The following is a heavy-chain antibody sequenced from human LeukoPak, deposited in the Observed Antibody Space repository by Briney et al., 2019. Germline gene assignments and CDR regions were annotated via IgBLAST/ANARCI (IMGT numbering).Heavy chain of an antibody. D-gene: IGHD4-17*01. V-gene: IGHV3-74*01. CDR1: GFTLNKCW. CDR2: ITGDGSDI. Sequence: PGGSLRLSCAASGFTLNKCWMHWVRQAPGKGLVWVSRITGDGSDIAYADSVKGRFTVSRDDAKNILFLQMTSLRVEDTAIYYCARDAYTTTSNWLDPWGQGTLVTVSS. J-gene: IGHJ5*02. CDR3: ARDAYTTTSNWLDP.